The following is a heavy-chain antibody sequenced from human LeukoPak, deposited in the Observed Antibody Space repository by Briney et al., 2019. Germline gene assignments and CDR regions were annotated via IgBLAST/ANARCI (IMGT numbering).Heavy chain of an antibody. Sequence: TLSLTCTVSGGSISSGEYYWSWIRQPPGEGLEWIGYIYYSGSTYYNPSLKSRVTISVDTSKNQFSLKLSSVTAADTAVYYCATLTSYDYYYFYMDVWGKGTTVTVSS. CDR3: ATLTSYDYYYFYMDV. J-gene: IGHJ6*03. D-gene: IGHD2-2*01. CDR1: GGSISSGEYY. V-gene: IGHV4-30-4*08. CDR2: IYYSGST.